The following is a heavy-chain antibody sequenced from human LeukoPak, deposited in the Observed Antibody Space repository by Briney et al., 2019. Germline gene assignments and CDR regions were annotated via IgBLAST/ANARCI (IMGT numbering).Heavy chain of an antibody. CDR3: ARQQRIRHCSEGVCTEGYYFDY. V-gene: IGHV3-23*01. CDR2: LSRGGPTT. D-gene: IGHD2-15*01. CDR1: GFAFNVFA. Sequence: GGSLRLSCAGTGFAFNVFAIDWVRQAPGKGLEGVSGLSRGGPTTNYADSVKGRFTISRDKSQNSVFLQLNSLRPEDTAVYYCARQQRIRHCSEGVCTEGYYFDYWGQGTLVTVSS. J-gene: IGHJ4*02.